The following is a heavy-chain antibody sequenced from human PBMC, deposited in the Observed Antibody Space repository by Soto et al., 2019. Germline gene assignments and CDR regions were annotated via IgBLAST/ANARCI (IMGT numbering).Heavy chain of an antibody. V-gene: IGHV4-30-4*01. CDR3: ARTLDHGNMYG. J-gene: IGHJ6*03. Sequence: PSETLSLTCTVSGGSISSGDYYWSWIRQPPGKGLEWIGYIYYSGSTYYNPSLKSRVTISVDTSKNQFSLKLSSVTAADTAVYYCARTLDHGNMYGWGKGTTVPVSS. CDR2: IYYSGST. CDR1: GGSISSGDYY.